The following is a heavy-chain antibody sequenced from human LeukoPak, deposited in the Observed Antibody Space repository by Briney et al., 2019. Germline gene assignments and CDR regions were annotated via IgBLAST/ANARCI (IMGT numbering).Heavy chain of an antibody. D-gene: IGHD6-19*01. CDR1: GGSISSYY. Sequence: PSETLSLTCTVSGGSISSYYWSWIRQPPGKGLEWIGYIYYSGSTNYNPSLKSRVTISVDTSKNQFSLKQSSVTAADTAVYYCARRLAVAFREVHAFDIWGHGTMVTVSS. V-gene: IGHV4-59*08. CDR2: IYYSGST. CDR3: ARRLAVAFREVHAFDI. J-gene: IGHJ3*02.